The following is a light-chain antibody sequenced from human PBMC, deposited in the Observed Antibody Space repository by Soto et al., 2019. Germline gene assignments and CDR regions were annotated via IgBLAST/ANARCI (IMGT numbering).Light chain of an antibody. Sequence: IPVTHTPSTLSASLLGGVCMXLRASQSLSSWLAWYQQKPGKAPKLLIYDASNLESGVPSRFSGSGSGTEFTLTIGSLQPDDFATYYCQQYNHYPLTFGGGTKVDI. J-gene: IGKJ4*01. CDR1: QSLSSW. CDR2: DAS. V-gene: IGKV1-5*01. CDR3: QQYNHYPLT.